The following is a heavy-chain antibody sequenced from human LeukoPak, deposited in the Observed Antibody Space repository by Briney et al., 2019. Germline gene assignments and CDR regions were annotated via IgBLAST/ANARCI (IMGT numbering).Heavy chain of an antibody. CDR2: ISAYNGNT. CDR3: ARGCCRAAARRNYYYYMDV. D-gene: IGHD6-6*01. V-gene: IGHV1-18*01. CDR1: GYTFTTYG. Sequence: ASVTVSCKASGYTFTTYGISWVRQAPGQGLEWMGWISAYNGNTNYAQKLQGRVTITRNTSISTAYMELSSLRSEDTAVYYCARGCCRAAARRNYYYYMDVWGKGTTVTVSS. J-gene: IGHJ6*03.